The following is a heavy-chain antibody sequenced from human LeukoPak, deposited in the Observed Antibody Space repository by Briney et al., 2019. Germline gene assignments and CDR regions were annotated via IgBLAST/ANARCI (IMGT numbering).Heavy chain of an antibody. CDR2: IYYSGST. J-gene: IGHJ3*02. CDR3: ARHDSQQQLYLDAFDI. Sequence: KPSETLPLTCTVSSGSISSYYWSWIRQPPGKGLEWIGYIYYSGSTNYNPSLKSRVTISVDTSKNQFSLKLSSVTAADTAVYYCARHDSQQQLYLDAFDIWGQGTMVTVSS. D-gene: IGHD6-13*01. CDR1: SGSISSYY. V-gene: IGHV4-59*08.